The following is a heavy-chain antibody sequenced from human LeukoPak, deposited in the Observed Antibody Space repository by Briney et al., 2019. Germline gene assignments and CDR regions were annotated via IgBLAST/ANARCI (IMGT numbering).Heavy chain of an antibody. CDR3: ARGSKLLWFGELLQYYYYCGMDV. CDR2: IWYDGSNK. Sequence: GGSLRLSCAASGFTFSSYGMHWVRQAPGKGLEWVAVIWYDGSNKYYADSVKGRFTISRDNSKNTLYLQMNSLRAEDTAVYYCARGSKLLWFGELLQYYYYCGMDVWGQGTTVTVSS. D-gene: IGHD3-10*01. V-gene: IGHV3-33*01. CDR1: GFTFSSYG. J-gene: IGHJ6*02.